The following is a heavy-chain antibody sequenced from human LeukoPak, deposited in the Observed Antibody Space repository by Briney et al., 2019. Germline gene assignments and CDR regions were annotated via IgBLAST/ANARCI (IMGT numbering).Heavy chain of an antibody. D-gene: IGHD6-6*01. V-gene: IGHV1-2*02. CDR3: ARKGAEYSRSPLLNAWFDP. Sequence: ASVKVSCKASGYNFTGYHIHWVRPAPGQGLEWMGWIHPGTGDTRYTRKFQGRVTMTRDTYINTAYLELSGLKTNGTAVYYCARKGAEYSRSPLLNAWFDPWGQGTLITVSS. J-gene: IGHJ5*02. CDR1: GYNFTGYH. CDR2: IHPGTGDT.